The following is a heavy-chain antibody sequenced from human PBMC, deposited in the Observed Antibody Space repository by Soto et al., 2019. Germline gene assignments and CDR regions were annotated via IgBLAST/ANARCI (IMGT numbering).Heavy chain of an antibody. Sequence: PGGSLRLSCAASGFTFSNAWMSGVRQAPGKGLEWVGRIKSKTDGGTTDYAAPVKGRFTISRDDSKNTLYLQMNSLKTEDTAVYYCTTQFYDFWSGNGSPYYMDVWGKGTTVTVSS. CDR2: IKSKTDGGTT. V-gene: IGHV3-15*01. D-gene: IGHD3-3*01. CDR3: TTQFYDFWSGNGSPYYMDV. CDR1: GFTFSNAW. J-gene: IGHJ6*03.